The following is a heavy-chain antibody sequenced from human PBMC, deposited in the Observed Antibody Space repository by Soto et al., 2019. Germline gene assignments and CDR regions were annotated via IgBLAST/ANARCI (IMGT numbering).Heavy chain of an antibody. D-gene: IGHD6-13*01. J-gene: IGHJ6*02. CDR2: IYYSGST. Sequence: SETLSLTCTVSGGSISSGGYYWSWIRQHPGKGLEWIGYIYYSGSTYYNPSLKSRVTISVDTSKNQFSLKLSSVTAADTAVYYCARVRGIAAAGYYYYYGMDVWGQGTTVTVSS. CDR1: GGSISSGGYY. V-gene: IGHV4-31*03. CDR3: ARVRGIAAAGYYYYYGMDV.